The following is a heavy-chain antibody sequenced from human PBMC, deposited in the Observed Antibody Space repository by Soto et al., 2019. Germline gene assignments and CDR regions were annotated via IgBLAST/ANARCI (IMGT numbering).Heavy chain of an antibody. Sequence: ASVKVSCKSSGYTFTSYGISWVRQAPGQGLEWMGWISAYNGNTNYAQKLQGRVTMTTDTSTSTAYMELRSLSSEDTAVYYCARDRYAYSDFWSGYYQPFDYWGQGTLVTVSS. CDR3: ARDRYAYSDFWSGYYQPFDY. D-gene: IGHD3-3*01. V-gene: IGHV1-18*01. J-gene: IGHJ4*02. CDR1: GYTFTSYG. CDR2: ISAYNGNT.